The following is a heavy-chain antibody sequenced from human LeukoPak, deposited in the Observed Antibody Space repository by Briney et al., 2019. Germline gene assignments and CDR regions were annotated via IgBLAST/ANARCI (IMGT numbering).Heavy chain of an antibody. D-gene: IGHD3-9*01. CDR2: ISYDGSNK. CDR3: AREKYSDILTGPLDY. V-gene: IGHV3-30*04. Sequence: GGSLRLSCAASGFTFSSYAMHWVRQAPGKGLEWMAVISYDGSNKYYADSVKGRFTISRDNSKNTLYLQMNSLRAEDTAVYYCAREKYSDILTGPLDYWGQGTLVTVSS. J-gene: IGHJ4*02. CDR1: GFTFSSYA.